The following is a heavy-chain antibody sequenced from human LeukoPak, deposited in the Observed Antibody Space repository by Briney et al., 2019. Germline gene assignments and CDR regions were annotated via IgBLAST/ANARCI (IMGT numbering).Heavy chain of an antibody. D-gene: IGHD1-26*01. CDR2: IHNSGSP. J-gene: IGHJ4*02. V-gene: IGHV4-4*07. CDR3: ARVPSGSYNTLCS. Sequence: SETLSLTCIVAGASVSENYWSWIRQPAGKGLEWIGRIHNSGSPTYNPSLKSRVTMSLDTSKNQLSLNLRSVTAADTAVYYCARVPSGSYNTLCSWGQGTLVTVSS. CDR1: GASVSENY.